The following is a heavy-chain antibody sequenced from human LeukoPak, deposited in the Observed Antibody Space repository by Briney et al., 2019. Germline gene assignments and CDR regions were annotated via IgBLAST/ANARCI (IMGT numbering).Heavy chain of an antibody. CDR3: ARVVDSSGYYNWFDP. CDR2: INHSGST. J-gene: IGHJ5*02. Sequence: GSLRLFCAASGFTFSSYAMSWVRQAPGKGLEWIGEINHSGSTNYNPSLKSRVTISVDTSKNQFSLKLSSVTAADTAVYYCARVVDSSGYYNWFDPWGQGTLVTVSS. D-gene: IGHD3-22*01. CDR1: GFTFSSYA. V-gene: IGHV4-34*01.